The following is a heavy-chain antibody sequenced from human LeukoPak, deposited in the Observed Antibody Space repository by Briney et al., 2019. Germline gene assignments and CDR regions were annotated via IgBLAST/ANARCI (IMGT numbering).Heavy chain of an antibody. J-gene: IGHJ4*02. CDR2: IHTSGTT. CDR1: GGSISRGRYY. V-gene: IGHV4-61*09. D-gene: IGHD3/OR15-3a*01. Sequence: PSETLSLTCTVSGGSISRGRYYWSWIRQPAGKDLKWIGHIHTSGTTNSKPSLKSRVTISVDMSKNQCSLKLTSVTAADTAVYYCARQTGSGLFILPGGQGTLVTVSS. CDR3: ARQTGSGLFILP.